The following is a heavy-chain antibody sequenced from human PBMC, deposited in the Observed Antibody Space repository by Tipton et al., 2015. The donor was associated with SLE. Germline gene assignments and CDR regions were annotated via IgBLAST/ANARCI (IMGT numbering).Heavy chain of an antibody. CDR3: TRGSADFDF. V-gene: IGHV4-38-2*01. CDR2: IYHSGSA. Sequence: LRLSCAVSNFAITSGYYWSWLRQSPGKGLEWIGSIYHSGSADYNPSLESRVTILVDTSQNEFSLKLRSVTAADTAVYYCTRGSADFDFWGQGTLVTVSS. J-gene: IGHJ4*02. D-gene: IGHD6-25*01. CDR1: NFAITSGYY.